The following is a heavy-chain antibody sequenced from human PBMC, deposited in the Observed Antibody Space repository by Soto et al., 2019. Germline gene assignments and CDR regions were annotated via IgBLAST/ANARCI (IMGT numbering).Heavy chain of an antibody. J-gene: IGHJ6*02. CDR3: ARDRRQRRRSGDDYYYGMDV. CDR1: GGSISSGGYY. V-gene: IGHV4-31*03. D-gene: IGHD2-21*01. CDR2: IYYSGST. Sequence: QVQLQESGPGLVKPSQTLSLTCTVSGGSISSGGYYWSWIRQHPGKGLEWIGYIYYSGSTYYNPSLKIRVTISVDTYKNQFSLKLSSVTAADTAVYYCARDRRQRRRSGDDYYYGMDVWGQGTTVTVAS.